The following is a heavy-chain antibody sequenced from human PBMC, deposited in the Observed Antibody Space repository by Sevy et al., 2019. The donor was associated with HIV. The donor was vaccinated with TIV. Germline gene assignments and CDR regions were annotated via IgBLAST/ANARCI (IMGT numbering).Heavy chain of an antibody. D-gene: IGHD6-13*01. CDR3: ARDRDRGYFDP. J-gene: IGHJ5*02. V-gene: IGHV1-69*13. CDR1: GGTFSGYS. CDR2: IIAISGTT. Sequence: ASVKVSCKTSGGTFSGYSISWLRQAPGQGLEWMGEIIAISGTTNYLQRFQGRIRITAEVSTRTVYMELRSLRIEDTAIYFCARDRDRGYFDPWGQGTLVTVSS.